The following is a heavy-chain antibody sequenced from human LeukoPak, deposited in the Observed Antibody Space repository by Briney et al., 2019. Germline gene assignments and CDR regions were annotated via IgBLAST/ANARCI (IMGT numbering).Heavy chain of an antibody. J-gene: IGHJ3*02. CDR2: ISRSSSYI. CDR3: AVIAAAGHDDAFDI. CDR1: GFTFSSYS. D-gene: IGHD6-13*01. Sequence: GGSLRLSCAASGFTFSSYSMNWVRQAPGKGLEWVSSISRSSSYIYYADSVKGRFTISRDNAKNSLYLQMNSLRAEDTAVYYCAVIAAAGHDDAFDIWGQGTMVTVSS. V-gene: IGHV3-21*01.